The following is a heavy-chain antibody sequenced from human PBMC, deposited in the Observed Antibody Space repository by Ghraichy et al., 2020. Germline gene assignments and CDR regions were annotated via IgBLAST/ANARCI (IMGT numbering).Heavy chain of an antibody. CDR1: RLTFSNYW. D-gene: IGHD6-19*01. V-gene: IGHV3-7*01. J-gene: IGHJ4*02. CDR2: VGPDGSAK. Sequence: GGSRRLSCAASRLTFSNYWMTWVRQAPGKGLEWVANVGPDGSAKHYVDSVKGRFTISRDDAENSLYLQMNSLRVEDTAVYYCTTKGRTVAGHFWGQGTLVTVSS. CDR3: TTKGRTVAGHF.